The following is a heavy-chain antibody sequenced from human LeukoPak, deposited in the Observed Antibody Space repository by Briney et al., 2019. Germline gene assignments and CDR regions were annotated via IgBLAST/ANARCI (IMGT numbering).Heavy chain of an antibody. CDR3: AKDGGLELLWFGESTAIDY. CDR1: GFTLSSYA. V-gene: IGHV3-23*01. D-gene: IGHD3-10*01. Sequence: PGGSLRPSCAASGFTLSSYAMSWVRQAPGKGLEWVSAISVSGNTYHADSVKGRFTISRDSSKNTLYLQMNRLRAEDTAVYYCAKDGGLELLWFGESTAIDYWGQGTLVTVSS. CDR2: ISVSGNT. J-gene: IGHJ4*02.